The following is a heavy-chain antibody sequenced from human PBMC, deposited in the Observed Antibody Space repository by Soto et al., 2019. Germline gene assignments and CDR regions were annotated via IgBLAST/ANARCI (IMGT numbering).Heavy chain of an antibody. CDR3: AMAGYCSSTSCYAGARWFDP. Sequence: PSETLSLTCTVSGGSISSYYWSWIRQPPGKGLEWIGYIYYSGSTNYNPSLKSRVTISVDTSKNQFSLKLSSVTAADTAVYYCAMAGYCSSTSCYAGARWFDPWGQGTLVTVSS. CDR1: GGSISSYY. D-gene: IGHD2-2*01. CDR2: IYYSGST. V-gene: IGHV4-59*08. J-gene: IGHJ5*02.